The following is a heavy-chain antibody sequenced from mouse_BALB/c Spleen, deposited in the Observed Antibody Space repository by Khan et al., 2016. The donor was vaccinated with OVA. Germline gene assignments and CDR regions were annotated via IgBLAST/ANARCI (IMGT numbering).Heavy chain of an antibody. CDR3: GREWGAWFPY. V-gene: IGHV1-77*01. J-gene: IGHJ3*01. CDR2: IYPGSGNT. CDR1: GYTFTDYN. Sequence: QVQLQQSGAELARPGTSVKLSCKASGYTFTDYNINWVKQRTGQGLEWIGEIYPGSGNTYYSEKFKGKATLTADKSSSTAYMQLSSLTSADSAVYFCGREWGAWFPYWGQGTMVTVSA.